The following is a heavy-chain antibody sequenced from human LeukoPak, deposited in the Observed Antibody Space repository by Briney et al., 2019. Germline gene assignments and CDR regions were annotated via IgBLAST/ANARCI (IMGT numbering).Heavy chain of an antibody. CDR2: INHSGST. V-gene: IGHV4-34*01. Sequence: PSETLSLTCAVYGGSFSGYYWSWIPQPPGKGLEWIGEINHSGSTNYNPSLKSRVTISVDASKNQFSLKLSSVTAADTAVYYCARTLAVAGTSLQFDPWGQGTLVTVSS. J-gene: IGHJ5*02. CDR1: GGSFSGYY. D-gene: IGHD6-19*01. CDR3: ARTLAVAGTSLQFDP.